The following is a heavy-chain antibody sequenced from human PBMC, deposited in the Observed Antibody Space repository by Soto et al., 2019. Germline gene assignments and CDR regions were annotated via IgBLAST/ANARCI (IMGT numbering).Heavy chain of an antibody. CDR1: GFTFSSYW. Sequence: GGSLRLSCAASGFTFSSYWMSWVRQAPGKGLEWVANIKQDGSEKYYVDSVKGRFTISRDNAKNSLYLQMNSLRAEDTAVYYCARDQNIAAAGKDYWGQGTLVTVSS. D-gene: IGHD6-13*01. CDR2: IKQDGSEK. CDR3: ARDQNIAAAGKDY. J-gene: IGHJ4*02. V-gene: IGHV3-7*04.